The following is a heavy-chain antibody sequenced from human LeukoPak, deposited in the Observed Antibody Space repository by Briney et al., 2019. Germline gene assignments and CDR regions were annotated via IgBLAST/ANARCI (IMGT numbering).Heavy chain of an antibody. Sequence: PGGSLRLSCAASGFTFSAFAMTWVRQVPGKGLEWVSAISDSGYTTYYADSVKGRFTISRDNSKNTLYLQMNSLRAEDTAVYYCAKYLPNQLLKDWGQGTLVTVSS. CDR1: GFTFSAFA. CDR2: ISDSGYTT. D-gene: IGHD2-2*01. V-gene: IGHV3-23*01. CDR3: AKYLPNQLLKD. J-gene: IGHJ4*02.